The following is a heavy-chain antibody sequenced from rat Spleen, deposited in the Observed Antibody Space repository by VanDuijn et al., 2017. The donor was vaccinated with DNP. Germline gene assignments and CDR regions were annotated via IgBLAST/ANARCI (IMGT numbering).Heavy chain of an antibody. V-gene: IGHV5-25*01. J-gene: IGHJ2*01. CDR2: ITSSGGTT. Sequence: EVQLVESGGGLVQPGRSLKLSCAASGFTFRDYYMAWVRQAPTKGLEWVASITSSGGTTYYPDSVKGRFTISRDNAKNTLYLQMNSLRSEDTATYYCAREQHYHFDYWGQGVMVTVSS. CDR3: AREQHYHFDY. CDR1: GFTFRDYY. D-gene: IGHD1-10*01.